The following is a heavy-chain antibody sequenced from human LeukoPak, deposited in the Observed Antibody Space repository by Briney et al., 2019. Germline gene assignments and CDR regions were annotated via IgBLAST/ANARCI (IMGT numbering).Heavy chain of an antibody. J-gene: IGHJ4*02. D-gene: IGHD3-22*01. V-gene: IGHV4-34*01. CDR1: GGSFSGYY. CDR2: INHSGST. CDR3: ARGLGDSSGYYFRHFDY. Sequence: SETLSLTFAVYGGSFSGYYWSWIRQPPGKGLEWIGEINHSGSTNYNPSLKSRVTISVDTSKNQFSLKLSSVTAADTAVYYCARGLGDSSGYYFRHFDYWGQGTLVTVSS.